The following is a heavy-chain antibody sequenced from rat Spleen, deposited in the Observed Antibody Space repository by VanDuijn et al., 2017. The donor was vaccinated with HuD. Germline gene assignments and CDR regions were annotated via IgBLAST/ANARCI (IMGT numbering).Heavy chain of an antibody. V-gene: IGHV5-17*01. D-gene: IGHD1-11*01. CDR1: GFTFSDYA. CDR3: ARQGRRVSFDY. Sequence: EVQLVESGGGLVQPGRSLKLSCAASGFTFSDYAMAWVRQAPKKGLEWVATIVFDGSRAYYRDSVKGRFTISRNNAKSTLYLQMDSLRSEDTAIYYCARQGRRVSFDYWGQGVMVTVSS. CDR2: IVFDGSRA. J-gene: IGHJ2*01.